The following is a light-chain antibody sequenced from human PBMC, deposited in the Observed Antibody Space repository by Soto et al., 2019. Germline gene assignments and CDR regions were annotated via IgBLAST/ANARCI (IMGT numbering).Light chain of an antibody. CDR1: QSISTW. V-gene: IGKV1-5*01. Sequence: DIQMTQSPSTLSASVGDRVTITCRASQSISTWLAWYQQKPGKAPNLLIYDASSLESGVPSRFSGSGSGTEFTLTISSLQPDDFATYYCQHYGGYTFGQGTRLEIK. CDR3: QHYGGYT. J-gene: IGKJ5*01. CDR2: DAS.